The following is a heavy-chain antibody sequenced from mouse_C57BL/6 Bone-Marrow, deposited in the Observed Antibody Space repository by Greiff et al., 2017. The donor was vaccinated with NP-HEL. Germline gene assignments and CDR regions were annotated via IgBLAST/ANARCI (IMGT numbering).Heavy chain of an antibody. Sequence: VQLQQPGAELVKPGASVKLSCKASGYTFTSYWMHWVKPRPGQGLEWIGMIHPNSGSTNYNEKFKSKATLTVDKSSSPAYMQLSSLTSEDSAVYYCARWGIYWYFDVWGTGTTVTVSS. CDR2: IHPNSGST. CDR1: GYTFTSYW. CDR3: ARWGIYWYFDV. J-gene: IGHJ1*03. V-gene: IGHV1-64*01.